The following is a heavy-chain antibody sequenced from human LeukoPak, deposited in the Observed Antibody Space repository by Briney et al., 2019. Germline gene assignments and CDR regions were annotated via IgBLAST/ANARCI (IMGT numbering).Heavy chain of an antibody. V-gene: IGHV3-66*01. D-gene: IGHD5-12*01. J-gene: IGHJ3*02. CDR2: IYSGGST. Sequence: GGSLRLSCAASGFXVSTNYISWVRQAPGKGLEWVSVIYSGGSTYYADSVKGRFTISRDNSKNTLSLQMNSLRAEDTAVYYCARDLGYSAYATVRGYTFDIWGQGTMVTVSS. CDR3: ARDLGYSAYATVRGYTFDI. CDR1: GFXVSTNY.